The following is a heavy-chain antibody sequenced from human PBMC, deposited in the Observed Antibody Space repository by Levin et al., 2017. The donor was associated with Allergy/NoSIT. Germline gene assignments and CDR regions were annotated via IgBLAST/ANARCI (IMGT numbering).Heavy chain of an antibody. D-gene: IGHD3-22*01. CDR3: ARDPWDESSGYYYDY. CDR2: ISSSSSYI. Sequence: GESLKISCAASGFTFSSYSMNWVRQAPGKGLEWVSSISSSSSYIYYADSVKGRFTISRDNAKNSLSLQMNSLRAEDTAVYYCARDPWDESSGYYYDYWGQGTLVTVSS. J-gene: IGHJ4*02. CDR1: GFTFSSYS. V-gene: IGHV3-21*01.